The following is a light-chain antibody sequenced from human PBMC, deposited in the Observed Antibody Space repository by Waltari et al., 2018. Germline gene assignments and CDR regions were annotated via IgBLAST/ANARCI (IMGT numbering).Light chain of an antibody. CDR3: QHHFRLPAT. J-gene: IGKJ1*01. CDR2: GAS. V-gene: IGKV3-20*01. Sequence: IMLTQSPGPLSLSPGERATLSCRASQSISRYLAWNQQTPGQAPRLLIYGASTRATGIPDRFSGSGSGTDFSLTISGLEPEDSAVYYCQHHFRLPATFGQGTKVEIK. CDR1: QSISRY.